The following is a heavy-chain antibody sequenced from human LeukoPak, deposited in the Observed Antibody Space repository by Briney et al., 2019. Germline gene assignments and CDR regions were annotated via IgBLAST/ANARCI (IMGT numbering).Heavy chain of an antibody. J-gene: IGHJ4*02. CDR3: ARGDGYAQRD. CDR2: INSDGSST. D-gene: IGHD5-12*01. Sequence: GGSLRLSCAASGFTFSSYWMHWVRQAPGKGLVWVSRINSDGSSTSYADSVKGRLTISSDNAKNTLYLQMNSLRVEDTAVYYCARGDGYAQRDWGQGTLVTVPS. V-gene: IGHV3-74*01. CDR1: GFTFSSYW.